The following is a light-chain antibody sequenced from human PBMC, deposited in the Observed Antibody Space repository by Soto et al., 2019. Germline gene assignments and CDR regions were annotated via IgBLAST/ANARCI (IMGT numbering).Light chain of an antibody. V-gene: IGLV1-44*01. Sequence: QSVLTQPPSASGTPGQRVTISCSGSSSNIGSNTVNWYQQFPGTAPKVLIYSNNQRPSGVPDRFSGSKSGTSASLAISGLQSEDEADYHCAAWDDSLNGVVFGGGTKLTVL. CDR1: SSNIGSNT. CDR2: SNN. CDR3: AAWDDSLNGVV. J-gene: IGLJ2*01.